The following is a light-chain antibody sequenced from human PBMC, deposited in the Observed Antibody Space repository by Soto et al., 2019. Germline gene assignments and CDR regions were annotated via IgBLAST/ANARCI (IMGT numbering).Light chain of an antibody. J-gene: IGLJ2*01. CDR2: EVS. Sequence: QSVLTQPPSASGSHGQSVTISCTGTSSDVGACNYVSWFQQHPGKAPKLMIYEVSKRPSGVPDRFSGSKSGTSASLAISGLRPEDEADYYCAAWDDRLNDLVFGGGTKVTVL. CDR3: AAWDDRLNDLV. CDR1: SSDVGACNY. V-gene: IGLV2-8*01.